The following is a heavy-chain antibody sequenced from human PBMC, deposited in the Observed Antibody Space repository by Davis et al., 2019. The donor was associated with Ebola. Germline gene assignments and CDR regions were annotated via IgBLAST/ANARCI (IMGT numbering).Heavy chain of an antibody. Sequence: ASVKVSCTASGYTFTGYSMPWVRQAPGHGLEWMGWITPNSVGTNYAQKFQGWVTMTRDTSTSTVYMALSSLKSEDTAVYYCARDSSIMGYDSIGYLLYWGQGTLVTVSS. CDR1: GYTFTGYS. J-gene: IGHJ4*02. CDR2: ITPNSVGT. D-gene: IGHD3-22*01. CDR3: ARDSSIMGYDSIGYLLY. V-gene: IGHV1-2*04.